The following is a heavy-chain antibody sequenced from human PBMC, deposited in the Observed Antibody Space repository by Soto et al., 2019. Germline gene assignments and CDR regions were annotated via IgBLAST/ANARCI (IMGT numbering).Heavy chain of an antibody. CDR3: ARAGIVVVVAATGHFDY. D-gene: IGHD2-15*01. Sequence: ASVKVSCKASGYTFTSYAMHWVRQAPGQRLEWMGWINAGNGNTKYSQKFQGRVTITRDTSASTAYMELSSLRSEDTAVYYCARAGIVVVVAATGHFDYWGQGTLVTVSS. CDR1: GYTFTSYA. CDR2: INAGNGNT. V-gene: IGHV1-3*01. J-gene: IGHJ4*02.